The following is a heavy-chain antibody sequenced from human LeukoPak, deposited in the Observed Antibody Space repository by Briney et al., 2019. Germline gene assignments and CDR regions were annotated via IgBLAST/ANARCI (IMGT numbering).Heavy chain of an antibody. CDR2: IYDSGTI. CDR3: ARTAGGDPYFDY. V-gene: IGHV4-31*03. J-gene: IGHJ4*02. D-gene: IGHD4-17*01. Sequence: PSETLSLTCTVSGGSIGSDTDYWIWIRPHPGKGLEWIGYIYDSGTIYYNPSLQSRVSISVYPSKTQFYLRVSSVTAADTAVYYCARTAGGDPYFDYGGRGTLVTVSS. CDR1: GGSIGSDTDY.